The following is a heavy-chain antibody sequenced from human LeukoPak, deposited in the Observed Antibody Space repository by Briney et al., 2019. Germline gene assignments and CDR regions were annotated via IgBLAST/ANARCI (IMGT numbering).Heavy chain of an antibody. V-gene: IGHV4-4*07. CDR2: IFTSGSS. J-gene: IGHJ2*01. Sequence: PSETLSLTCTVSGGSIGSFYWSWIRRPAGKGLQWIGRIFTSGSSDYNPSLKSRVTMSLDTSKNQISLRLTSLTAADTAIYYCVRDRSFLGILHWYFDLWARGTPVTVSS. CDR3: VRDRSFLGILHWYFDL. CDR1: GGSIGSFY. D-gene: IGHD7-27*01.